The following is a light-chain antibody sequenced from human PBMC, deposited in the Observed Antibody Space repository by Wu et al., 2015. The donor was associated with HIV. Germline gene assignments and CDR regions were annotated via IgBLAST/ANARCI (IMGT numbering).Light chain of an antibody. V-gene: IGKV1-9*01. CDR1: QDIATY. CDR3: QQLNSLPLT. Sequence: IQLTQSPSSLSASIGDRVTITCRASQDIATYLAWYQQIPGKAPRVLIYDASTLQTGVSSRFSGSGSGAEFTLSISDLQREDFAVYYCQQLNSLPLTFGHGTRLEIK. J-gene: IGKJ5*01. CDR2: DAS.